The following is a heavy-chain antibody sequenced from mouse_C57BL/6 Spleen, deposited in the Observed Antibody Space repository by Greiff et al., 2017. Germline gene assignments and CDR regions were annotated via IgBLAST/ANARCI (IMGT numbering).Heavy chain of an antibody. CDR1: GFNIKNTY. CDR2: LDPANGKT. V-gene: IGHV14-3*01. D-gene: IGHD1-1*01. CDR3: ARWYGSSYGDYAMDY. Sequence: VQLQQSVAELVRPGASVKLSCTASGFNIKNTYMHWVKQRPEQGLEWIGRLDPANGKTKYAPKFQGKATITADPSSNTAYLQLSSLTSEDTAIYYCARWYGSSYGDYAMDYWGQGTSVTVSS. J-gene: IGHJ4*01.